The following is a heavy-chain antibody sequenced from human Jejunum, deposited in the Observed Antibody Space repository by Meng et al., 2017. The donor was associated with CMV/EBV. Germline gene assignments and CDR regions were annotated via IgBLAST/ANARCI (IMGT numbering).Heavy chain of an antibody. CDR3: ARGPDHSSRWYGLDS. D-gene: IGHD6-13*01. J-gene: IGHJ4*02. V-gene: IGHV3-74*01. CDR2: ISHDGSST. Sequence: SAFTLPTWMHWVRQAPGEGLVWVARISHDGSSTTYADSVKGRFTLSRDNAKNTLFLQMSSLRVEDTAVYFCARGPDHSSRWYGLDSWGQGTLVTVSS. CDR1: AFTLPTW.